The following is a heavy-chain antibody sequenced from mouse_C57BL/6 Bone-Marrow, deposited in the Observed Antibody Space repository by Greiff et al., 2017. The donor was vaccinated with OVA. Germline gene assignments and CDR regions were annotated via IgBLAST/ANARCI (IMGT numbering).Heavy chain of an antibody. D-gene: IGHD2-2*01. Sequence: EVMLVESGGDLVKPGGSLKLSCAASGFTFSSYGMSWVRQTPDKRLEWVATISSGGSYTYYPDSVKGRFTISRDNAKNTLYLQMSSLKSEDTAMYYCARRGYAFYWYFDVWGTGTTVTVSS. CDR1: GFTFSSYG. V-gene: IGHV5-6*02. J-gene: IGHJ1*03. CDR3: ARRGYAFYWYFDV. CDR2: ISSGGSYT.